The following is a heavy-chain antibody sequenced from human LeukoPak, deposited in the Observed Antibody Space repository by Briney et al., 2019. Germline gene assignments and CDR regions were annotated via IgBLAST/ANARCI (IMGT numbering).Heavy chain of an antibody. D-gene: IGHD1-7*01. Sequence: ASVKVSCKVSGYTLTELSMHWVRQAPGKGLEWMGGFDPEDGEIIYAQKFQGRVTMTEDTSTDTAYMELSRLRSEDTAVYYCATDLWYNWNYVYDYWGQGTLVTVSS. CDR1: GYTLTELS. CDR3: ATDLWYNWNYVYDY. CDR2: FDPEDGEI. J-gene: IGHJ4*02. V-gene: IGHV1-24*01.